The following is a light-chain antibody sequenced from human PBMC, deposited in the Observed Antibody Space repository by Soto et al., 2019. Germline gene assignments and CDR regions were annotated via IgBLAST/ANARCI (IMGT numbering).Light chain of an antibody. CDR2: DVT. J-gene: IGLJ1*01. Sequence: QSALTQRASVSGSPGQSVTISCSGTSSDVGGYNYVSWYQQYPGRAPKIMIYDVTKRPSGVPDRFSGSKSGNTASLTISGLQADDEAEYYCCSYAGGVSVFGIGTKLTVL. V-gene: IGLV2-11*01. CDR1: SSDVGGYNY. CDR3: CSYAGGVSV.